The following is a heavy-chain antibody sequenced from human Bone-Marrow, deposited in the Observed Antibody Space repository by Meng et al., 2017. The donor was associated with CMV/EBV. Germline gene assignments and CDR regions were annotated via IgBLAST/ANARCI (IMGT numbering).Heavy chain of an antibody. V-gene: IGHV1-18*01. J-gene: IGHJ6*02. Sequence: ASVKVSCKASGYTFTSYGISWVRQAPGQGLEWMGWISAYNGNTNYAQKLQGRVTMTTDTSTSTAYMELRSLRSDDTAVYYYARGEVIAARLSVRDYYYGMDVWGQGTTVTVSS. CDR3: ARGEVIAARLSVRDYYYGMDV. CDR1: GYTFTSYG. CDR2: ISAYNGNT. D-gene: IGHD6-6*01.